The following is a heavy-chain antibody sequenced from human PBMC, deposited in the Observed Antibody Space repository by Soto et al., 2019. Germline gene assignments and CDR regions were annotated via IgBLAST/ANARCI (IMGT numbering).Heavy chain of an antibody. CDR3: ARDGPYSGSHMPQDAFDI. V-gene: IGHV3-48*02. CDR1: GFTFSSYS. CDR2: ISSSSSTI. Sequence: PGGSLRLSCAASGFTFSSYSMNWVRQAPGKGLEWVSYISSSSSTIYYADSVKGRFTISRDNAKNSLYLQMNSLRDEDTAVYYCARDGPYSGSHMPQDAFDIWGQGTMVTVS. D-gene: IGHD1-26*01. J-gene: IGHJ3*02.